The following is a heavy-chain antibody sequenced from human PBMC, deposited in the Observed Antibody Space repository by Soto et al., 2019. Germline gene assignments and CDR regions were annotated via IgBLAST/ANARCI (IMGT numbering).Heavy chain of an antibody. CDR1: GYTFTSYD. Sequence: GASVKVSCKASGYTFTSYDINWVRQATGQGLEWMGWMNPNSGNTGYAQKFQGRVTMTRNTSISTAYMELSSLRSEDTAVYYCARVRSDDFWSGSELLNWFDPWGQGTLVTVSS. CDR2: MNPNSGNT. D-gene: IGHD3-3*01. V-gene: IGHV1-8*01. J-gene: IGHJ5*02. CDR3: ARVRSDDFWSGSELLNWFDP.